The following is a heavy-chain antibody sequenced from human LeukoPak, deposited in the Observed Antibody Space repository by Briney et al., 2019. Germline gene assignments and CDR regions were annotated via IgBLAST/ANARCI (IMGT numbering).Heavy chain of an antibody. Sequence: SETLSLTCAVYGGSFSGYYWSWIRQPPGKGLEWIGKINHSGSTNYNPSLKSRVTISVDTSKNQFSLKLSSVTAADTAVYYCARSIFGVVIISRYFDYWGQGTLVTVSS. CDR3: ARSIFGVVIISRYFDY. CDR1: GGSFSGYY. V-gene: IGHV4-34*01. D-gene: IGHD3-3*01. CDR2: INHSGST. J-gene: IGHJ4*02.